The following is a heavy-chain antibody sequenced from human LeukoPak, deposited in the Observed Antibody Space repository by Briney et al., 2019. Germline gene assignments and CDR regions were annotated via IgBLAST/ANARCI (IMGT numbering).Heavy chain of an antibody. J-gene: IGHJ3*02. CDR3: ARHLKGMKAFDI. V-gene: IGHV4-4*09. D-gene: IGHD3-10*01. Sequence: SETLSLTCTVSGASISNYYWSWIRQTPEKGLEWMGHIHTSGASRYYPSLESRLTLSIDTSKNQFSLKLSSVTAADTAVYYCARHLKGMKAFDIWAKGQWSPSLQ. CDR1: GASISNYY. CDR2: IHTSGAS.